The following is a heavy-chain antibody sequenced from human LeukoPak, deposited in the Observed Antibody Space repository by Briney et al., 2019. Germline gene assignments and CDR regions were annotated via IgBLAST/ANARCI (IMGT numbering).Heavy chain of an antibody. V-gene: IGHV3-23*01. CDR2: ISGSGGST. CDR1: GFTFSSYD. Sequence: GGTLRLSCAASGFTFSSYDMIWVRQAPGKGLEWVSAISGSGGSTYYADSVKGRVTISRDNSKNTLYLQMNSLRAEDTAVYYCAKRGAEVGATVAPGDYWGQGTLVTVSS. J-gene: IGHJ4*02. CDR3: AKRGAEVGATVAPGDY. D-gene: IGHD1-26*01.